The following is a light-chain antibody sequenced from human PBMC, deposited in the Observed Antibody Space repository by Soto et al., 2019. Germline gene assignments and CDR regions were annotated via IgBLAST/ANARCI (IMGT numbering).Light chain of an antibody. CDR2: DAS. CDR1: QSVSSY. V-gene: IGKV3-11*01. CDR3: QQRSSTST. J-gene: IGKJ5*01. Sequence: EIGLTQSPATLSLSPGERATLSCRASQSVSSYLAWYQQKPGQAPRLLIYDASNRATGIPARFSGSGSGTDFTLTISGLEPEDFVVYYCQQRSSTSTIGQGTRLEIK.